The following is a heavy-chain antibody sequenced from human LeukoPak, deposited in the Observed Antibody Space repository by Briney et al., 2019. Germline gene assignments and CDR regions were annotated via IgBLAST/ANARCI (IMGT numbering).Heavy chain of an antibody. V-gene: IGHV3-21*01. CDR2: ISSSSSYI. J-gene: IGHJ3*02. Sequence: PGGSLRLSCAASGFTFSSYSMNWVRQAPGKGLGWVSSISSSSSYIYYADSVKGRFTISRDNAKNSLYLQMNSLRAEDTAVYYCAREYKDYDYVWGSYRADAFDIWGQGTMVTVSS. CDR3: AREYKDYDYVWGSYRADAFDI. CDR1: GFTFSSYS. D-gene: IGHD3-16*02.